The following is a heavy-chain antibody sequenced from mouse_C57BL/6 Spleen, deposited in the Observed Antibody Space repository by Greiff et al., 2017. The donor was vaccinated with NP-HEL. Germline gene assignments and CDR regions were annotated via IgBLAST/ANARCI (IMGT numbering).Heavy chain of an antibody. Sequence: EVMLVESGGGLVKPGGSLKLSCAASGFTFSDYGMHWVRQAPEQGLEWVAYISSGSSTIYYADTVKGRFTISRDNAKNTLFLQMTSLRSEDTAMYYCARQDYYGSSYGYFDYWGQGTTLTVSS. CDR3: ARQDYYGSSYGYFDY. CDR2: ISSGSSTI. V-gene: IGHV5-17*01. CDR1: GFTFSDYG. J-gene: IGHJ2*01. D-gene: IGHD1-1*01.